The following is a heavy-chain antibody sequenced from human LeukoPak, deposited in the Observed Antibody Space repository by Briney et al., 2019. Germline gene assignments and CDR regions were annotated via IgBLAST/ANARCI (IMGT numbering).Heavy chain of an antibody. Sequence: PSETLSLTCAVYGGSFSGYYWSWIRQPPGKGLEWIGEINHSGSTNYNPSLKSRVTISVDTSKNQFSLKLSSVTAADTAVYYCARGHIVVVPAATTYYYYYYMDVWGKGTTVTVSS. V-gene: IGHV4-34*01. D-gene: IGHD2-2*01. CDR1: GGSFSGYY. J-gene: IGHJ6*03. CDR2: INHSGST. CDR3: ARGHIVVVPAATTYYYYYYMDV.